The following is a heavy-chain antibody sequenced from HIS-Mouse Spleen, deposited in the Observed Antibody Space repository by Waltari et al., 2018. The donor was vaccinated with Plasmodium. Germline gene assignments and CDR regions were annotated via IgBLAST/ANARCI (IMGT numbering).Heavy chain of an antibody. CDR2: IYYSGRT. V-gene: IGHV4-39*07. J-gene: IGHJ4*02. D-gene: IGHD7-27*01. Sequence: QLQLQESGPGLVTPSATLSLTCTVSGGSISSSSYYWGWLRQPPGKGLEWIGSIYYSGRTYYNPSLKSRVTISVDTSKNQFSLKLSSVTAADTAVYYCATLTGREVDYWGQGTLVTVSS. CDR3: ATLTGREVDY. CDR1: GGSISSSSYY.